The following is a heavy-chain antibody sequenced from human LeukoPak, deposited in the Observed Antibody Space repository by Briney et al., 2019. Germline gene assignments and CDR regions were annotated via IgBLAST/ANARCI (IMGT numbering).Heavy chain of an antibody. J-gene: IGHJ4*02. V-gene: IGHV1-69*13. CDR1: GGTFSSYA. Sequence: ASVKVSCKASGGTFSSYAISWVRQAPGQGLEWMGGIIPIFGTANYAQKFQGRVTITADESTSTAYMELSSLRSEDTAVYYCARVGRRISSGYPGTDYWAREPWSPSPQ. D-gene: IGHD3-22*01. CDR2: IIPIFGTA. CDR3: ARVGRRISSGYPGTDY.